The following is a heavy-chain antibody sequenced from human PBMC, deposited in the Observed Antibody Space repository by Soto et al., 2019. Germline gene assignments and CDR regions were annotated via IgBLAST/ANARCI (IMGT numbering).Heavy chain of an antibody. J-gene: IGHJ5*02. V-gene: IGHV4-59*01. CDR2: IHRTGST. Sequence: SETLSLTCSVSRGSISSYYWSWVRQPPGKGLEWIGFIHRTGSTKYNPSLESRVTISVDTSQNQLSLRLSSVTAADTAVYYCARESEGSGKNNWFDPWGQGILVTVSS. CDR3: ARESEGSGKNNWFDP. CDR1: RGSISSYY. D-gene: IGHD3-10*01.